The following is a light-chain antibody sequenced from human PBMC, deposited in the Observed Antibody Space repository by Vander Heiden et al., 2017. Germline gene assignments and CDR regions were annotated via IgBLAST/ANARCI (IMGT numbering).Light chain of an antibody. J-gene: IGKJ2*01. Sequence: DIHMNQYPSTLSASAGDRVTITCRASQSISIWLAWYQQKPGKAPNLLIYKASSLESGVPSRFSGSGSGTEFTLTISSLQPDDFATYYCQHYNNFPYTFGQGTKLEIK. CDR3: QHYNNFPYT. CDR2: KAS. CDR1: QSISIW. V-gene: IGKV1-5*03.